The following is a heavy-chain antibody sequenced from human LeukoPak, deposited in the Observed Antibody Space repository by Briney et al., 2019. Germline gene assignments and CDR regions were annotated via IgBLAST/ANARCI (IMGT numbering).Heavy chain of an antibody. V-gene: IGHV1-46*01. J-gene: IGHJ3*02. CDR2: INPSGGST. CDR3: VRVRDGYNDAYDI. CDR1: GFTFTNYN. Sequence: ASVKVSCKASGFTFTNYNLRWVRQAPGQRLEWMGIINPSGGSTNCAQNFQGRVTMTRDTSTSTVYMELSSLRSEDTAVYYCVRVRDGYNDAYDIWGQGTMVTVPS. D-gene: IGHD5-24*01.